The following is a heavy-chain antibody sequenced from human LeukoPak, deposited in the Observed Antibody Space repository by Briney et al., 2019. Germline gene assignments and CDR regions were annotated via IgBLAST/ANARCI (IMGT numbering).Heavy chain of an antibody. CDR3: ARQGDGYNLGYFDY. CDR2: IYYSGSA. D-gene: IGHD5-24*01. J-gene: IGHJ4*02. Sequence: PSETLSLTCTVSGGSISSSSYYWGWIRQPPGKGLEWIGSIYYSGSAYYNPSLKSRVTISVDTSKNQFSLKLSSVTAADTAVYYCARQGDGYNLGYFDYWGQGTLVTVSS. V-gene: IGHV4-39*01. CDR1: GGSISSSSYY.